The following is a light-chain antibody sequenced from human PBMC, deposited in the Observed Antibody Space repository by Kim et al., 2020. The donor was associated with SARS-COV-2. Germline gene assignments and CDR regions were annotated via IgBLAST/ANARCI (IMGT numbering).Light chain of an antibody. Sequence: QSALTQPASVSGSPGQSITISCTGSRRDVGGYNYVSWYQQHPGKAPKLIIFDVSNRPSGVSDRFSGSKSGNTASLTISGLQAEDEADYYCNSFTISNTYVFGTGTKVTVL. CDR1: RRDVGGYNY. J-gene: IGLJ1*01. V-gene: IGLV2-14*03. CDR2: DVS. CDR3: NSFTISNTYV.